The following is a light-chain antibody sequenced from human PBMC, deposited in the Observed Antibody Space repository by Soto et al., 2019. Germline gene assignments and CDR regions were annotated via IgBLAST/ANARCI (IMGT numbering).Light chain of an antibody. CDR2: ASS. J-gene: IGKJ2*01. CDR1: QTVTNY. V-gene: IGKV1-39*01. Sequence: DIQMTQSPSSLSASVGDTVTITCRASQTVTNYLNWYQQKLGKAPTLLIFASSVLQSGVPSRFSGSGFATQFTLTISNLQPEDFATFYCQQSYTRPYTFGQGTKLEMK. CDR3: QQSYTRPYT.